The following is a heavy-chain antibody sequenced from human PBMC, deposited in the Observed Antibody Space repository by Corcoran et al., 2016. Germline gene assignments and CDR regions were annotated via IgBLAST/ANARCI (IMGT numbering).Heavy chain of an antibody. D-gene: IGHD5-12*01. V-gene: IGHV5-51*01. CDR1: GYSFTSYW. Sequence: EVQLVQSGAEVKKPGESLKISCKGSGYSFTSYWIGWVRQMPGKGLEWMGIIYPGDSDTRYSPSFQGQVTISADKSISTAYLQWSSLKASDTAMDYCARSTRYWYNRDGYNYRSLDYWGQGTLVTVAS. CDR3: ARSTRYWYNRDGYNYRSLDY. CDR2: IYPGDSDT. J-gene: IGHJ4*02.